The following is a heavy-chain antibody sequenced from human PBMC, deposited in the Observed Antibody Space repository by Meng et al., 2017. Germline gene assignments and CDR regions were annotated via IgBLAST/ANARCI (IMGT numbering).Heavy chain of an antibody. Sequence: LHRPWPAVLSQPSVPLPLPAAVHGGLSSGYDWSCLGHPPCKGMSWIVEIITSGSTTYTPSRKSRVTISVDTSKNQFSLKLSSVTAADTAVYYCARGPGRYYYGSGSYHRGFDYWGQGTLVTVSS. V-gene: IGHV4-34*01. D-gene: IGHD3-10*01. CDR2: IITSGST. CDR1: GGLSSGYD. CDR3: ARGPGRYYYGSGSYHRGFDY. J-gene: IGHJ4*02.